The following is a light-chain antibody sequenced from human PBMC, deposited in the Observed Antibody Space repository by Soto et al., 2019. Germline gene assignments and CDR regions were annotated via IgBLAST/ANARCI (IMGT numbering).Light chain of an antibody. J-gene: IGKJ1*01. CDR1: QSISKH. Sequence: DVQMTQSPSTLSASVGDRVTITCRASQSISKHLAWYQLRPGKAPRLLIYYASTLDRGVPSRFSGSGSGTEFTLPTISLQPDDFATYYCQQYESFSPAFGQGTKVGI. V-gene: IGKV1-5*01. CDR3: QQYESFSPA. CDR2: YAS.